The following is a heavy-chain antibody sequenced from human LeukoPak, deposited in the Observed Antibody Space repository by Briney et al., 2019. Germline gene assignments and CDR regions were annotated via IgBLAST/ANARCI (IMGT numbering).Heavy chain of an antibody. J-gene: IGHJ6*03. CDR3: ARLRGFHYYYYYYMDV. D-gene: IGHD6-25*01. V-gene: IGHV1-18*01. Sequence: ASVKVSCKASGYTFTSYGISWVRQAPGQGLEWMGWISAYNGNTNYAQKLLGRVTMTTDTSTSTAYMELRSLRSDDTAVYYCARLRGFHYYYYYYMDVWGKGTTVTVSS. CDR1: GYTFTSYG. CDR2: ISAYNGNT.